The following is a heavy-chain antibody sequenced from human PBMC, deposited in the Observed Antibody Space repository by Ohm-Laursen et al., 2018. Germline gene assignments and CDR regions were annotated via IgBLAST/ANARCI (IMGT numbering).Heavy chain of an antibody. D-gene: IGHD2-15*01. CDR2: ISGTGSTT. V-gene: IGHV3-11*01. Sequence: SLRLSCAAFGFIFSDYSMNWIRQAPGRGLEWISYISGTGSTTYYADSVKGRFTISRDNAKNSLYLQMNSLRADDTAVYYCARAPYCSGGSCYSKFDCWGQGSLVTVSS. CDR1: GFIFSDYS. J-gene: IGHJ4*02. CDR3: ARAPYCSGGSCYSKFDC.